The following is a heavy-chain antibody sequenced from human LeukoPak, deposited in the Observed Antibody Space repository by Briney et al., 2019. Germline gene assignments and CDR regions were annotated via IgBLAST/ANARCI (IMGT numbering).Heavy chain of an antibody. CDR3: AKAGLLWFGESWMDV. Sequence: GGSLRLSCVASGFTFSIYTMSWVRQAPGKGLEWVANIKEDGSESHYVDSVKGRFTISRDNAKNSLYLQMNSLRAEDTAMYFCAKAGLLWFGESWMDVWGQGTTVTVSS. V-gene: IGHV3-7*01. CDR2: IKEDGSES. D-gene: IGHD3-10*01. CDR1: GFTFSIYT. J-gene: IGHJ6*02.